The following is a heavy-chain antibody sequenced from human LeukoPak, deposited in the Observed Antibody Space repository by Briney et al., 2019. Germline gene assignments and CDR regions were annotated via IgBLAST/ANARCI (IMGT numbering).Heavy chain of an antibody. J-gene: IGHJ6*02. Sequence: ASVKVSCKASGYTFTSYGISWVRQAPRQGLEWMGWISAYNGNTNYAQKLQGRVTMTTDTSTSTAYMELRSLRSDDTAVYYCARMGGSGSYYNGYYGMDVGGQGTTVTVSS. V-gene: IGHV1-18*01. CDR1: GYTFTSYG. CDR2: ISAYNGNT. D-gene: IGHD3-10*01. CDR3: ARMGGSGSYYNGYYGMDV.